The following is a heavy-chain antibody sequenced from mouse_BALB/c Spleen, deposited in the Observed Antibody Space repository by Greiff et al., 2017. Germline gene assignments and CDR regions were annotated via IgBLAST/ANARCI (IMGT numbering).Heavy chain of an antibody. Sequence: DVMLVESGGGLVKPGGSLKLSCAASGFAFSSYDMSWVRQTPEKRLEWVAYISSGGGSTYYPDTVKGRFTISRDNAKNTLYLQMSSLKSEDTAMYYCARHTWFAYWGQGTLVTVSA. CDR2: ISSGGGST. J-gene: IGHJ3*01. CDR3: ARHTWFAY. V-gene: IGHV5-12-1*01. CDR1: GFAFSSYD.